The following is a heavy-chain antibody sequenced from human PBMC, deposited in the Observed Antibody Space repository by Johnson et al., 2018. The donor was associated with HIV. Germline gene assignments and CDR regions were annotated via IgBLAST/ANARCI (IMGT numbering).Heavy chain of an antibody. D-gene: IGHD1-14*01. V-gene: IGHV3-15*01. CDR3: TTFGRGTYAFDI. Sequence: VQLVESGGGLVQPGGSLRLSCAASGFTFSNAWMSWVRQAPGKGLEWVGRIKSKTDGGTTDYAAPVNGRFTISRDDSKNTLYLQMNSLKTEDTAVYYCTTFGRGTYAFDIWGQGTMVTVSS. CDR1: GFTFSNAW. CDR2: IKSKTDGGTT. J-gene: IGHJ3*02.